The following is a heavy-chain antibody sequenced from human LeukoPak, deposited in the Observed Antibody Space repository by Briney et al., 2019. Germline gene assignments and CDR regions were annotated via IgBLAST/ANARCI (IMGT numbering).Heavy chain of an antibody. CDR2: ISSSSSTI. V-gene: IGHV3-48*04. CDR1: GFTFSRHG. D-gene: IGHD1-1*01. CDR3: ARVGYNWNANYFDY. J-gene: IGHJ4*02. Sequence: PGGSLRLSCVASGFTFSRHGMNWVRQAPGKGLEWVSYISSSSSTIYYADSVKGRFTISRDNAKNSLYLQMNSLRAEDTAVYYCARVGYNWNANYFDYWGQGTLVTVSS.